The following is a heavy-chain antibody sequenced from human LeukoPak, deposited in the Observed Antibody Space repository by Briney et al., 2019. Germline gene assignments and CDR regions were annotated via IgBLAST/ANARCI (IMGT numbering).Heavy chain of an antibody. CDR2: IKHDGSEK. V-gene: IGHV3-7*01. CDR1: GFTFSSYW. D-gene: IGHD3-10*01. J-gene: IGHJ3*02. Sequence: PGGSLRLSCAASGFTFSSYWMSWVRQAPGKGLEWVANIKHDGSEKYYVDSVKGRFTISRDNAKNSLYLQMNSLRAEDTAVYYCARALGGITMVRGVIFPNHDAFDIWGQGTMVTVSS. CDR3: ARALGGITMVRGVIFPNHDAFDI.